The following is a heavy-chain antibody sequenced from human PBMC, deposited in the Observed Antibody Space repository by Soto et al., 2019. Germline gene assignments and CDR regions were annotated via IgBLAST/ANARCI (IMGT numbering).Heavy chain of an antibody. CDR1: GESLSDHY. D-gene: IGHD1-20*01. CDR3: ARGAHISGVTRCFDP. V-gene: IGHV4-34*01. J-gene: IGHJ5*02. CDR2: INQYGTT. Sequence: QVQLQQWGAGLLKPSETLSLICAVSGESLSDHYWSWIRQSPGKGLEWIGDINQYGTTNYNPSLKSRVTRSADTSKNQFFLRLTSVTAADTAVYYCARGAHISGVTRCFDPWGQGTLVTVSS.